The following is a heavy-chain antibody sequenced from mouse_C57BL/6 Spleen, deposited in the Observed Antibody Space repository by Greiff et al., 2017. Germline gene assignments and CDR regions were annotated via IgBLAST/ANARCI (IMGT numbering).Heavy chain of an antibody. D-gene: IGHD1-1*01. Sequence: EVKLMESGAELVKPGASVKLSCTASGFNIKDYYMHWVKQRTEQGLEWIGRIDPEDGETKYAPKFQGKATITADTSSNTAYLQLSSLTSEDTDVYYCARSGNYYGGRGGLVYALDYWGQGTSGTVCS. J-gene: IGHJ4*01. CDR1: GFNIKDYY. CDR3: ARSGNYYGGRGGLVYALDY. V-gene: IGHV14-2*01. CDR2: IDPEDGET.